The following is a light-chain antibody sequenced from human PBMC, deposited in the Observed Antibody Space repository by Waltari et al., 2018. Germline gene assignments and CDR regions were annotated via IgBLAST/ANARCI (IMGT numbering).Light chain of an antibody. CDR3: QQYYSTPWT. CDR2: WAS. J-gene: IGKJ1*01. Sequence: DIVMTQSPDSLAVSVGERATISCTSSQSVVYMSNNKNYLLWYQKKTGQPPKLLIAWASTQESGVPDRFSGSGSGTDFPLTINSLHAEDVAVYYCQQYYSTPWTFGQGTKVEIK. V-gene: IGKV4-1*01. CDR1: QSVVYMSNNKNY.